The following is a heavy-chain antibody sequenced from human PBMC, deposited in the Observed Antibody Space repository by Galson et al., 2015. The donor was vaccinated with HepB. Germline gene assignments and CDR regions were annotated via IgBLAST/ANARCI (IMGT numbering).Heavy chain of an antibody. CDR2: IYYSGST. V-gene: IGHV4-39*01. Sequence: LSLTCTVSGGSISSSSYYWGWIRQPPGKGLEWIGSIYYSGSTYYNPSLKSRVTISVDTSKNQFSLKLSSVTAADTAVYYCAEWELLRGKAYWGQGALVTVSS. CDR3: AEWELLRGKAY. D-gene: IGHD1-26*01. CDR1: GGSISSSSYY. J-gene: IGHJ4*02.